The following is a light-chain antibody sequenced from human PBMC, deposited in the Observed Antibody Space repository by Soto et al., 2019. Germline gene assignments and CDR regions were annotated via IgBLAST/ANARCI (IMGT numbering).Light chain of an antibody. V-gene: IGKV3-20*01. Sequence: EIVFTQSPGTLSLSPGERDTLSCRASQSVSSTYLAWYQQKPGRAPRLLIYDASSRATGIPDRFSGSGSGTDFTLTISRLEPEDFAVYYCQQFSSTPWTFGQGTKVDNK. CDR1: QSVSSTY. CDR3: QQFSSTPWT. CDR2: DAS. J-gene: IGKJ1*01.